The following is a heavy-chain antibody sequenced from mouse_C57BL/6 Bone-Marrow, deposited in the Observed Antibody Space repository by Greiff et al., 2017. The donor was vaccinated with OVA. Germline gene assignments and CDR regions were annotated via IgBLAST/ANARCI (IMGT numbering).Heavy chain of an antibody. CDR1: GYTFTDYN. CDR3: AKRGPYAMDY. J-gene: IGHJ4*01. V-gene: IGHV1-22*01. CDR2: INPNNGGT. Sequence: VQLKESGPELVKPGASVKMSCKASGYTFTDYNMHWVKQSHGKSLEWIGYINPNNGGTSYNQKFKGKATLTVNKSSSTAYMELRSLTSEDSAVYYCAKRGPYAMDYWGQGTSVTVSS.